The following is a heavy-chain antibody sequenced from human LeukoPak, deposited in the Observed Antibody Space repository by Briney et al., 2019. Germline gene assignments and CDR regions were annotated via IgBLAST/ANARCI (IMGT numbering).Heavy chain of an antibody. J-gene: IGHJ5*02. CDR1: GFSFHSYA. Sequence: GGSLRLSCAASGFSFHSYAMSWVRQAPGKEPEWVAGIAGSGDSAYYTDSVQGRFTISRDNSKNTLHLQMNSLRVEDTAIYYCAKGGYCPSTSCSRCDPWGQGSLVTVSS. CDR2: IAGSGDSA. CDR3: AKGGYCPSTSCSRCDP. V-gene: IGHV3-23*01. D-gene: IGHD2-2*01.